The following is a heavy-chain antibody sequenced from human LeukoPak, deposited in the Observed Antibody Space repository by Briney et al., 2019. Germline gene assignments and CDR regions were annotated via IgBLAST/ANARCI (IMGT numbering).Heavy chain of an antibody. D-gene: IGHD3-22*01. V-gene: IGHV4-39*07. Sequence: SETLSLTCTVSGGSLSSSSYYWGWIRQPPGKGLEWIGSIYYSGSTYYKPSLKSRVTISVDTSKNQFSLKLSSVTAADTAVYYCAAQAHYYDSSGYYFDYWGQGTLVTVSS. CDR1: GGSLSSSSYY. CDR2: IYYSGST. J-gene: IGHJ4*02. CDR3: AAQAHYYDSSGYYFDY.